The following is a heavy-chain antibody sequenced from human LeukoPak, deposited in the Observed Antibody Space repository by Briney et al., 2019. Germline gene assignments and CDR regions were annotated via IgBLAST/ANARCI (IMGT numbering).Heavy chain of an antibody. Sequence: QSGGSLRLSCAASGFSFSSYAMSWVRQAPGKGLEWVSAISGSGGSTYYGGSTYYADSVKGRFTISRDNSKNTLYLQMNSRRAEDTAVYYCARVSPNTVTTLQYFDYWGQGTLVTVSS. CDR3: ARVSPNTVTTLQYFDY. J-gene: IGHJ4*02. D-gene: IGHD4-17*01. V-gene: IGHV3-23*01. CDR2: ISGSGGSTYYGGST. CDR1: GFSFSSYA.